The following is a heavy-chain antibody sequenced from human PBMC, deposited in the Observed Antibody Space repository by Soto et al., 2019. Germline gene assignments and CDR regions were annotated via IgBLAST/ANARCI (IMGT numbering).Heavy chain of an antibody. J-gene: IGHJ5*02. CDR3: ARGFRFCSGGSCYSGWFDP. V-gene: IGHV4-34*01. CDR2: INHSGST. Sequence: PSETLSLTCVVYGGSFSGYYWSWIRQPPGKGLEWIGEINHSGSTNYNPSLKSRVTITVDTSKNQFSLKLSSVTAADTAMYYCARGFRFCSGGSCYSGWFDPWGQGTLVTVSS. D-gene: IGHD2-15*01. CDR1: GGSFSGYY.